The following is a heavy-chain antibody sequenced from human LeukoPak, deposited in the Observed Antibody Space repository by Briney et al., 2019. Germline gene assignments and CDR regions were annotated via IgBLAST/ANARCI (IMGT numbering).Heavy chain of an antibody. V-gene: IGHV4-34*01. J-gene: IGHJ5*02. CDR3: ARGGEGQRITIFGVRKNNWFDP. D-gene: IGHD3-3*01. CDR2: INHSGST. CDR1: GGSFSGYY. Sequence: SETLSLTCAVYGGSFSGYYWSWIRQPPGKGLEWIGEINHSGSTNYNPSLKSRVTISVDTSKNQFSLKLSSVTAADTAVYYCARGGEGQRITIFGVRKNNWFDPWGQGALVTVSS.